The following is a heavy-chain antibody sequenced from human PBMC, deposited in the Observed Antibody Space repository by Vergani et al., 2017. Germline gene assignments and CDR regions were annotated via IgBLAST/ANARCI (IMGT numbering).Heavy chain of an antibody. CDR3: AREGPYSSSSEYYFDY. V-gene: IGHV4-31*03. CDR2: IYYSGST. D-gene: IGHD6-6*01. J-gene: IGHJ4*02. Sequence: QVQLQESGPGLVKPSQTLSLTCTVSGGSISSGGYYWSWIRQHPGKGLEWIGYIYYSGSTYYNPSLKSRVTISVDTSKNQVSLKLSSVTAADTAVYYCAREGPYSSSSEYYFDYWGQGTLVTVSS. CDR1: GGSISSGGYY.